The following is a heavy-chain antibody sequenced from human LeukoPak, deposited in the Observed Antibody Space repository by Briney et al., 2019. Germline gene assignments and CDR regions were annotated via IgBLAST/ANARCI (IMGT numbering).Heavy chain of an antibody. V-gene: IGHV3-21*01. CDR1: GFTFSRYS. Sequence: SGGSLRLSGAASGFTFSRYSMNVVRQAPGKGLEWVSSIISSSSYIYYADSVKGRFTISRHNAKNSLYLQMNSLRAEDMAVYYCAIQQISLTQYYCDYWGQGTLVTVSS. J-gene: IGHJ4*02. CDR3: AIQQISLTQYYCDY. CDR2: IISSSSYI. D-gene: IGHD5-18*01.